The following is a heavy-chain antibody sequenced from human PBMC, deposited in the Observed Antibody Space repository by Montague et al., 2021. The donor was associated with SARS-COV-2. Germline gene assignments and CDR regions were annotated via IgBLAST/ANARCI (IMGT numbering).Heavy chain of an antibody. Sequence: SETLSLTCAVYGGSFHIFSWGWIRQSPRKGLEWIGEVDHSGYTKYNPSLKSRVTISVDTSKNQFSLNLTSVTAADTAMYYCARGTRAEGITPGFRYWGQGTQVAVSS. J-gene: IGHJ4*02. CDR1: GGSFHIFS. D-gene: IGHD5-24*01. CDR3: ARGTRAEGITPGFRY. CDR2: VDHSGYT. V-gene: IGHV4-34*01.